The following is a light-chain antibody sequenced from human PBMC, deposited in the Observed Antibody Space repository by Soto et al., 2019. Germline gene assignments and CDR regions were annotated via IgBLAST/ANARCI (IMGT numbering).Light chain of an antibody. Sequence: AIRMTQSPSSISASTGDRVTITCRASQGISSFLAWYQQKPGKAPKLLIYAAATLQRGAPSRFRASGSGTDFTLTIIRLQSEDFATYFCQQYLSYPYTFGPGTKLEI. V-gene: IGKV1-8*01. CDR3: QQYLSYPYT. CDR1: QGISSF. J-gene: IGKJ2*01. CDR2: AAA.